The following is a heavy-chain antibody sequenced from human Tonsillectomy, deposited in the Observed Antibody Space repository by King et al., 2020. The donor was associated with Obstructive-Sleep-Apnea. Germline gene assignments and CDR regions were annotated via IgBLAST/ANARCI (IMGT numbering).Heavy chain of an antibody. D-gene: IGHD1-26*01. V-gene: IGHV3-74*01. CDR3: ARDRGGAGPTTTDY. CDR1: GFTFRTSW. CDR2: INSDGSST. Sequence: VQLVESGVGLVQPGGSLRLSCAASGFTFRTSWMHWVRQAPGKGLVWVSRINSDGSSTIYADFAKGRFTISRVNAKNTLYLQMNSLRAADTAVYYCARDRGGAGPTTTDYWGQGTLVTVSS. J-gene: IGHJ4*02.